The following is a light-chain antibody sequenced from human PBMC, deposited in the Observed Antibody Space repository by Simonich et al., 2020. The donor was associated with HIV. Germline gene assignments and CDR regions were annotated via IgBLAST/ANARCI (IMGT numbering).Light chain of an antibody. CDR2: VGTGGIVG. J-gene: IGLJ3*02. CDR3: GADHGSGSNFVWV. V-gene: IGLV9-49*01. Sequence: QPVLTQPPSASASLGASVTLTCTLSSGYSNYKVDWYQQRPGKGPRFVMRVGTGGIVGSKGDGTPDRFSVLGSGLIRYRTIQNIQEEDESDYHCGADHGSGSNFVWVFGGGTKLTVL. CDR1: SGYSNYK.